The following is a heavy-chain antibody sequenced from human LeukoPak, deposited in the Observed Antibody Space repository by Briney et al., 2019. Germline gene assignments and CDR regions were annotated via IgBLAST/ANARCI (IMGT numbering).Heavy chain of an antibody. CDR2: IYYSGSA. Sequence: SETLSLTCAVYGGSFSGYYWSWIRQPPGKGLEWIGCIYYSGSAYYNPSLKSRVSISVDTSKNQFSLKLSSATDADTAVYYCASGSTEGYSYGYRRVSFDNWGQGTLVTVSS. CDR3: ASGSTEGYSYGYRRVSFDN. D-gene: IGHD5-18*01. J-gene: IGHJ4*02. V-gene: IGHV4-30-4*08. CDR1: GGSFSGYY.